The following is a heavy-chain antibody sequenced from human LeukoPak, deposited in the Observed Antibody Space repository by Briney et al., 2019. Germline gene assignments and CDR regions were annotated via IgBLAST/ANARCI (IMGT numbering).Heavy chain of an antibody. CDR2: ISSSGSTI. V-gene: IGHV3-11*01. CDR3: ARTDYDILTGYHYWYFDL. J-gene: IGHJ2*01. D-gene: IGHD3-9*01. CDR1: GFTFSDYY. Sequence: GGSLRLSCAASGFTFSDYYMSWIRQAPGKGLEWVSYISSSGSTIYCADSVKGRFTISRDNAKNSLYLQMNSLRAEDTAVYYCARTDYDILTGYHYWYFDLWGRGTLVTVSS.